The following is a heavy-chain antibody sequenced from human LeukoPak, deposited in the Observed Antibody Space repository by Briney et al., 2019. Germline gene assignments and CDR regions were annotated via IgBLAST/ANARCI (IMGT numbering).Heavy chain of an antibody. CDR2: IKQDGSEK. V-gene: IGHV3-7*01. CDR3: ATHPGDYWSGYLQL. Sequence: GGSLRLSCAASGFTFSSYWMSWVRQAPGKGLEWVAQIKQDGSEKYYVDSVKGRFTVSRDNAKNSLYLQMNSLRAEDTAVYYCATHPGDYWSGYLQLWGQGTLVTVSS. CDR1: GFTFSSYW. D-gene: IGHD7-27*01. J-gene: IGHJ4*02.